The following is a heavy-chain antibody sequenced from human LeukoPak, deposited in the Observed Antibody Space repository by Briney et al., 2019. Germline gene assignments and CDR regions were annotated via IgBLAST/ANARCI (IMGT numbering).Heavy chain of an antibody. CDR3: AKDVRGSTSWYGLDY. CDR1: GFTFDDYA. V-gene: IGHV3-43D*03. J-gene: IGHJ4*02. D-gene: IGHD6-13*01. Sequence: GGSLRLSCAASGFTFDDYAMHWVRQAPGKGLEWVSPISWDGGSTYYADSVKGRFTISRDNSKNSLYLQMNSLRAEDTALYYCAKDVRGSTSWYGLDYWGQGTLVTVSS. CDR2: ISWDGGST.